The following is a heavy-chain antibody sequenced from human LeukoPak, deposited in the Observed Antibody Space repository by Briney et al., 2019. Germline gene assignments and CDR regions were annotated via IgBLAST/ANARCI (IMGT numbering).Heavy chain of an antibody. CDR2: ISSSSSTI. V-gene: IGHV3-48*04. J-gene: IGHJ4*02. CDR3: AKDMRYGYSYGNYFDY. D-gene: IGHD5-18*01. Sequence: PGGSLRLSCAASGFTFSSYSMNWVRQAPGKGLEWVSYISSSSSTIYYADSVKGRFTISRDNAKNSLHLQMNSLRAEDTALYYCAKDMRYGYSYGNYFDYWGQGTLVTVSS. CDR1: GFTFSSYS.